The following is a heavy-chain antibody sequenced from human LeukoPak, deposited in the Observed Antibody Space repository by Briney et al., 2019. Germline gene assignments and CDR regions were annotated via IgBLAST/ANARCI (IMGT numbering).Heavy chain of an antibody. CDR2: VSYDGSNK. CDR1: GFTFSNYV. D-gene: IGHD2-21*02. CDR3: ARDPPRVVTAQGYY. V-gene: IGHV3-30-3*01. J-gene: IGHJ4*02. Sequence: GGSLRLSCAASGFTFSNYVMHWVRQAPGKGLEWVAVVSYDGSNKYYADSVKGRFTISRDNSKNTLYLQINSLRAEDTAVYYCARDPPRVVTAQGYYGAKGPLVTVSS.